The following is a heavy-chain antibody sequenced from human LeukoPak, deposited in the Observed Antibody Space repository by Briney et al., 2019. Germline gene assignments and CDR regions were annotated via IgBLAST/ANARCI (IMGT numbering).Heavy chain of an antibody. CDR2: IFYTGST. J-gene: IGHJ4*02. V-gene: IGHV4-59*08. CDR1: SGSISSFY. D-gene: IGHD1-26*01. CDR3: ARQPYMLGAYYFDY. Sequence: SETLSLTCSVSSGSISSFYWSWIRQPSAKGLEWIGYIFYTGSTNYNPSLTSQVTLSVDTSKNQFSLKLGSVTVADTAVYYCARQPYMLGAYYFDYWGQGTLVTVSS.